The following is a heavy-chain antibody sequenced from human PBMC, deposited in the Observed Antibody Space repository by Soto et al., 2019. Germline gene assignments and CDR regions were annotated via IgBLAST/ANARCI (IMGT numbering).Heavy chain of an antibody. J-gene: IGHJ4*02. CDR1: GFTFSSYG. D-gene: IGHD3-10*01. V-gene: IGHV3-30*18. CDR3: EKSPVTMVRGVYFDY. Sequence: GWSLRLSCAASGFTFSSYGMHWVRQAPGKGLEWVAVISYDGSNKYYADSVKGRFTISRDNSKNTLYLQMNSLRAEDTAVYYCEKSPVTMVRGVYFDYWGQGTLVTVSS. CDR2: ISYDGSNK.